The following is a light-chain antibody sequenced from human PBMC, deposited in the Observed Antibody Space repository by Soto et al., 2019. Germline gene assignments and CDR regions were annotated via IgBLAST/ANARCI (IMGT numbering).Light chain of an antibody. CDR3: RSYAGSDKYV. Sequence: QSVLTQPPSASGSPGQSVTISCTGTSSDVGGYNYVSWYQQHPGKAPKLIIYEVRERPSGVPDRFSGSKSGNTASLTVSGLQAEDEADYYCRSYAGSDKYVFXTGTKVTVL. CDR2: EVR. J-gene: IGLJ1*01. CDR1: SSDVGGYNY. V-gene: IGLV2-8*01.